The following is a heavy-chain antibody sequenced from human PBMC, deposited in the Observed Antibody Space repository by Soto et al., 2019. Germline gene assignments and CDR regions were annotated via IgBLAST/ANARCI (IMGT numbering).Heavy chain of an antibody. D-gene: IGHD3-10*01. J-gene: IGHJ5*01. CDR1: GFTFITYT. Sequence: GGSLRLSCAASGFTFITYTMNCVRQAPGKGLEWISSISSGSSYIYYAGSVKGRFTISRDNAKNSLFLQMNSLRADDTAVYYCARDILSGGAYPDSWGQGTKVTVSS. V-gene: IGHV3-21*01. CDR2: ISSGSSYI. CDR3: ARDILSGGAYPDS.